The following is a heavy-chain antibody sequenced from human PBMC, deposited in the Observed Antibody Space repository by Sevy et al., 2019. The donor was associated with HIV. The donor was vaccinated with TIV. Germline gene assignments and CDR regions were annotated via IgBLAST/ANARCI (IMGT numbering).Heavy chain of an antibody. V-gene: IGHV3-30*18. D-gene: IGHD4-4*01. CDR3: AKDWLYSNYDLDFYGMDV. CDR2: ISNDGSKK. Sequence: GGSLRLSCAASGITFRSYGMYWVRQAPGKGLEWVAVISNDGSKKYYADSVKGRFTISRDNSKNTLYLQMNSLRVEDTAVYHCAKDWLYSNYDLDFYGMDVWGQGTTVTVSS. CDR1: GITFRSYG. J-gene: IGHJ6*02.